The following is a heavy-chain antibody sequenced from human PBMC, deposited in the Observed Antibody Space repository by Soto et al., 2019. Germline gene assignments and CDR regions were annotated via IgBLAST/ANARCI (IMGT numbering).Heavy chain of an antibody. J-gene: IGHJ4*02. Sequence: ETLSLTCAVYGGSFNDHYWTWIRQPPGKGLEWIGEVNHRGSTNYNPPLKSRATISADTSKNQVSLKLTSVTAADTAVYYCVRGISVNVLVQRDAPDKYYFDSWGQGTLVTVSS. CDR3: VRGISVNVLVQRDAPDKYYFDS. V-gene: IGHV4-34*01. CDR2: VNHRGST. CDR1: GGSFNDHY. D-gene: IGHD6-13*01.